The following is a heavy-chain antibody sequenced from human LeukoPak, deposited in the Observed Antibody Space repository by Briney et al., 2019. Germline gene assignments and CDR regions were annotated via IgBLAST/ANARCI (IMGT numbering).Heavy chain of an antibody. J-gene: IGHJ4*02. CDR1: GFTFSSYG. D-gene: IGHD6-13*01. CDR2: ISGGGHNT. Sequence: GGSLRLSCAASGFTFSSYGMHWVRQVPGKGLEWVSVISGGGHNTYYADSVKGRFTISRDNSRNTLYLQMNSLRAEDTAVYYCAKDRSSWYYPFDYWGQGTLVTVSS. V-gene: IGHV3-23*01. CDR3: AKDRSSWYYPFDY.